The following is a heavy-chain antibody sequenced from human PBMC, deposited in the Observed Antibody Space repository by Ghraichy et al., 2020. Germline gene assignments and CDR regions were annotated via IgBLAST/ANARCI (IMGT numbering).Heavy chain of an antibody. D-gene: IGHD2-2*02. Sequence: LSLTCAASGFTFSSYAMHWVRQAPGKGLEWVAVISYDGSNKYYADSVKGRFTISRDNSKNTLYLQMNSLRAEDTAVYYCAREGYCSSTSCYTGGLSHYFDYWGQGTQVTVSS. J-gene: IGHJ4*02. CDR1: GFTFSSYA. V-gene: IGHV3-30*04. CDR3: AREGYCSSTSCYTGGLSHYFDY. CDR2: ISYDGSNK.